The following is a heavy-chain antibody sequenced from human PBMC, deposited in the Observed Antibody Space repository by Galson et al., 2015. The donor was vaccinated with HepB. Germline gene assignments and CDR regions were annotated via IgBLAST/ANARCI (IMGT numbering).Heavy chain of an antibody. CDR1: GFNFGSFA. Sequence: SLRLSCAASGFNFGSFAMHWVRQAPGKGLEWVALIWFDGSNKFYADSVKGRFTISRDNSKNTLYLQMNSLRAGDTAVYYCARDMSDHASRDYVSRYYHYGLDVWGQGTTVTVSS. V-gene: IGHV3-33*01. CDR2: IWFDGSNK. D-gene: IGHD4/OR15-4a*01. CDR3: ARDMSDHASRDYVSRYYHYGLDV. J-gene: IGHJ6*02.